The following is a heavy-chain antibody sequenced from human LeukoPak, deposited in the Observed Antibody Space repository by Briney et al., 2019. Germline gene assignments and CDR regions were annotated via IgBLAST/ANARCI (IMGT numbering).Heavy chain of an antibody. D-gene: IGHD1-26*01. V-gene: IGHV3-64*01. Sequence: GGSLRLSRAGSGFTFSSYAMHWVRQAPGKGLEYVSGISSNGGSTYYANSVKGRFTISRDNSKNTLYLQMGSLRAEDKAVYYCARDRVVGATTYPDYWGQETLVTVSS. CDR1: GFTFSSYA. J-gene: IGHJ4*02. CDR3: ARDRVVGATTYPDY. CDR2: ISSNGGST.